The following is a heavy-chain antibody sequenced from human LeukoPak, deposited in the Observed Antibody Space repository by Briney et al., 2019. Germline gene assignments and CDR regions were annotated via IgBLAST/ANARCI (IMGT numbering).Heavy chain of an antibody. CDR1: GFTFSDYS. CDR3: ARDRSGSYPYYFDY. Sequence: AGGSLRLSCAASGFTFSDYSMNWVRQAPGKGLEWVSSISSRSAYIHYTDSVKGRFNISRDNAENSLYLQMNNLRADDTAVYYCARDRSGSYPYYFDYWGQGTLVTVSS. D-gene: IGHD1-26*01. J-gene: IGHJ4*02. V-gene: IGHV3-21*01. CDR2: ISSRSAYI.